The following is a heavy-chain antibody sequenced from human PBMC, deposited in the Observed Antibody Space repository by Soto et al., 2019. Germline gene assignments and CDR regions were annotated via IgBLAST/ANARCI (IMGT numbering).Heavy chain of an antibody. Sequence: GGSLRLSCAASGFTFSDYYMSWIRQAPGKGLEWVSYISSTSSYTNYADSVKGRFTISRDNAKNSLYLQMNSLRAEDTAVYYCARDSTGWRAVYDYWGQGTLVTVSS. CDR1: GFTFSDYY. CDR3: ARDSTGWRAVYDY. D-gene: IGHD6-19*01. J-gene: IGHJ4*02. V-gene: IGHV3-11*05. CDR2: ISSTSSYT.